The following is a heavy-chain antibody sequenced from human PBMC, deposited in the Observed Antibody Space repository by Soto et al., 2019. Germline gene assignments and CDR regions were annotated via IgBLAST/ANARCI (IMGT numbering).Heavy chain of an antibody. CDR1: GFTFSSYA. J-gene: IGHJ6*02. Sequence: GGSLRLSCAASGFTFSSYAMHWVRQAPGKGLEWVAVISYDGSNKYYADSVKGRFTISRDNSKNTLYLQMNSLRAEDTAVYYCARDISRTYYYGSGSYYNLAPYYYYYGMDVWGQGTTVTVSS. CDR3: ARDISRTYYYGSGSYYNLAPYYYYYGMDV. D-gene: IGHD3-10*01. CDR2: ISYDGSNK. V-gene: IGHV3-30-3*01.